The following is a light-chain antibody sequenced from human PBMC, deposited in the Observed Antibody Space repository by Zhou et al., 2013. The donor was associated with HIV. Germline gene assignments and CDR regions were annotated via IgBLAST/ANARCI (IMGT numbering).Light chain of an antibody. CDR2: QAS. CDR1: QSISNW. CDR3: LQHNAYPFT. Sequence: DIQMTQSPSTLSASVGDRVTITCRASQSISNWLAWYQQKPGKAPRLLIYQASTLQSGVPSRFSGSGSGTEFTLTISSLQPDDFATYYCLQHNAYPFTFGPGTKVDIK. V-gene: IGKV1-5*03. J-gene: IGKJ3*01.